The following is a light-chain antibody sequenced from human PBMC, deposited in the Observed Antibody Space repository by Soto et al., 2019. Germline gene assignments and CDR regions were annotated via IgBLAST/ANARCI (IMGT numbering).Light chain of an antibody. J-gene: IGLJ2*01. CDR1: NSDIGAYDY. CDR2: EVT. Sequence: QSVLTQPASVSGSPGQSITISCTGSNSDIGAYDYVSWYQQHPGKPPTLLIYEVTFRPSGVPNRFSGSKSGNTATLTISGLLTEDEADYYFGSYASATLIFGGGTKLTVL. CDR3: GSYASATLI. V-gene: IGLV2-14*01.